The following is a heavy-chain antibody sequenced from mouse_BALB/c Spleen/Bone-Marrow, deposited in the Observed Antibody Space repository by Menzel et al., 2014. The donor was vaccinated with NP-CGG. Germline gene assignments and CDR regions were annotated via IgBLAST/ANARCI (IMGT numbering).Heavy chain of an antibody. Sequence: VKVVESGPGLVQPSQSLSIACTVSGFSLTSYGVHWVRQPPGKGLEWLGVIWSGGSTDYNAAFISRLSISKDNSKSQVFLKMNSLQADDTAIYYCARQPLRRHAMDYWGQGTSVTVSS. CDR2: IWSGGST. V-gene: IGHV2-4*02. CDR3: ARQPLRRHAMDY. J-gene: IGHJ4*01. CDR1: GFSLTSYG. D-gene: IGHD1-2*01.